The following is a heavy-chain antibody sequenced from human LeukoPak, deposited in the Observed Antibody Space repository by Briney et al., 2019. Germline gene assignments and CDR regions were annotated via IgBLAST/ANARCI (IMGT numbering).Heavy chain of an antibody. D-gene: IGHD2-2*02. Sequence: GRSLRLSCAASGFTFSSYAMSWVRQAPGKGLEWVSGISGGGGSTYYADSVKGRFTSSRDNSKNTLYLQMNSLRAEDTAVYYCAKGYQLQYNYFDYWGQGTLVTVSS. V-gene: IGHV3-23*01. CDR1: GFTFSSYA. CDR3: AKGYQLQYNYFDY. CDR2: ISGGGGST. J-gene: IGHJ4*02.